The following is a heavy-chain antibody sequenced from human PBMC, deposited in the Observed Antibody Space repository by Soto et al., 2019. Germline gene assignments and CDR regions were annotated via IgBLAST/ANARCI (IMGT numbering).Heavy chain of an antibody. CDR1: GFTFSSYE. D-gene: IGHD3-22*01. CDR3: ARAYLNYYDSSGGFDY. V-gene: IGHV3-48*03. Sequence: PVGSLRLSCAASGFTFSSYEMNWVRQARGKGLEWVSYISSSGSTIYYADSVKGRFTISRDNAKNSLYLQMNSLRAEDTAVYYCARAYLNYYDSSGGFDYWGQGTLVTVSS. J-gene: IGHJ4*02. CDR2: ISSSGSTI.